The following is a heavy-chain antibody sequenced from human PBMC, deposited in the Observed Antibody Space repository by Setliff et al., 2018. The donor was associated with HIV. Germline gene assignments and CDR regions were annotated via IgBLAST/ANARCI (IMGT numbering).Heavy chain of an antibody. CDR3: ARHNSGRVYYGDRWWYFDL. CDR2: INYGGAP. CDR1: TDSLSSSTNH. Sequence: SETLSLTCTVSTDSLSSSTNHWGWIRQPPRKGLEWIGNINYGGAPYYNPSLKSRVTISVDTSKNQFSLKPSSVTAADTAVYYCARHNSGRVYYGDRWWYFDLWGRGTLVTVSS. D-gene: IGHD4-17*01. J-gene: IGHJ2*01. V-gene: IGHV4-39*01.